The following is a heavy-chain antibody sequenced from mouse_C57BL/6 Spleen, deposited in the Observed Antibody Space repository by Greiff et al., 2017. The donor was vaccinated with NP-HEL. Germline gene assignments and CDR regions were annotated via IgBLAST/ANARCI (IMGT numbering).Heavy chain of an antibody. V-gene: IGHV1-64*01. J-gene: IGHJ3*01. CDR1: GYTFTSYW. CDR2: IHPNSGST. CDR3: ARYDGYYLAY. D-gene: IGHD2-3*01. Sequence: QVQLQQPGAELVKPGASVKLSCKASGYTFTSYWMHWVKQRPGQGLEWIGMIHPNSGSTNYNEKFKSKATLTVDKSSSTAYMQLISLTSEDSAVCYCARYDGYYLAYWGQGTLVTVSA.